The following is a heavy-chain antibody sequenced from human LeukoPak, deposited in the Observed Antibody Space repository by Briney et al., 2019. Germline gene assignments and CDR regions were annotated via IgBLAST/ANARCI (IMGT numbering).Heavy chain of an antibody. J-gene: IGHJ5*02. Sequence: SETLSLTCTVSGGSISSYYWSWIRQPPGKGLEWIGYIYYSGSTNYNPSLKSRVTISVDTSKNQFSLKLSSVTAADTAEYYCARHPHITAGVGWFDPWGQGTLVTVSS. CDR2: IYYSGST. D-gene: IGHD3-10*01. CDR1: GGSISSYY. CDR3: ARHPHITAGVGWFDP. V-gene: IGHV4-59*08.